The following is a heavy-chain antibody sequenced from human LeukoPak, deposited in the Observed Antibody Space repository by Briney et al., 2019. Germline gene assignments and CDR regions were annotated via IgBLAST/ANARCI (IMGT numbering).Heavy chain of an antibody. D-gene: IGHD2-2*01. V-gene: IGHV1-3*01. CDR2: INAGNGNT. J-gene: IGHJ6*02. CDR3: ARDYCSSTSCQYYYYYYGMDV. CDR1: GYIFTSHS. Sequence: ASVKVSCKASGYIFTSHSMHWVRQAPGQRLEWMGWINAGNGNTKYSQKFQGRVTITRDTSASTAYMELSSLRSEDTAVYYCARDYCSSTSCQYYYYYYGMDVWGQGTTVTVPS.